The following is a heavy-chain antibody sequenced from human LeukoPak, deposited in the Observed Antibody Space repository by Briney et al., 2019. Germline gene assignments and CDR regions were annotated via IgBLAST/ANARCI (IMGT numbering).Heavy chain of an antibody. CDR3: ASGYSYGYVWY. D-gene: IGHD5-18*01. J-gene: IGHJ4*02. Sequence: SETLSLTCTVSGGSISSSSYYWGWIRQPPGKGREWIVSIYYSGSTYYNPSLKSRVTISEDTSKKQLSRKLSSGTAADTAVYYCASGYSYGYVWYWGQGTLVTVSS. CDR2: IYYSGST. V-gene: IGHV4-39*01. CDR1: GGSISSSSYY.